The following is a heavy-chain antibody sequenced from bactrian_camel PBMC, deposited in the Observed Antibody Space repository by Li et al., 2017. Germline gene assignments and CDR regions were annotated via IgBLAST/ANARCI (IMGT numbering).Heavy chain of an antibody. D-gene: IGHD2*01. CDR3: AISLFTDDSSY. CDR2: INSGGSTT. Sequence: VQLVESGGGSVQAGGSLKLSCAVSGLTSSHYCMAWFRQAPGKGLEWVSTINSGGSTTYYADSVKGRFTISRDNAENTVYLTMNSSKSEDTALYYCAISLFTDDSSYWGQGTQVTVS. J-gene: IGHJ4*01. V-gene: IGHV3S1*01. CDR1: GLTSSHYC.